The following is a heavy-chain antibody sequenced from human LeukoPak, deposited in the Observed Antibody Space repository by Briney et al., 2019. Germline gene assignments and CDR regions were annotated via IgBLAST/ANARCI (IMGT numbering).Heavy chain of an antibody. D-gene: IGHD4-11*01. CDR3: ARGSSPYNWYFDL. V-gene: IGHV3-30*02. Sequence: QPGGSLRLSCAASGFTFSSYGMHWVRQAPGKGLEWVTFIRYDGSNKYYADSVKGRFTISRDNSKNTLYLQMNSLRAEDTAVYYCARGSSPYNWYFDLWGHGTLVTVSS. CDR1: GFTFSSYG. CDR2: IRYDGSNK. J-gene: IGHJ2*01.